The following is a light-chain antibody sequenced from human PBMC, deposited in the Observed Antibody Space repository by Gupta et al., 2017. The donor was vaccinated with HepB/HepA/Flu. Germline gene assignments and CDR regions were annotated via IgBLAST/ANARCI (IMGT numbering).Light chain of an antibody. Sequence: EIVLTQSPATLSVSRGERATLSCSASQSVSSNFAWYQQKPGQAPRLLIYGASTRATGIPARFRGSGSGTEFTLTISSLQSEDFAVYYCQQYNNWLGTFGQGTKVEIK. CDR1: QSVSSN. CDR2: GAS. V-gene: IGKV3-15*01. J-gene: IGKJ1*01. CDR3: QQYNNWLGT.